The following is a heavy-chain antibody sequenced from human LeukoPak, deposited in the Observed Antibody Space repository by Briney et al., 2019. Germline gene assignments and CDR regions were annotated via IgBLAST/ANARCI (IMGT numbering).Heavy chain of an antibody. CDR1: GYTFTSYY. CDR2: INPSGGST. Sequence: GASVKVSCKASGYTFTSYYMHWVRQAPGQGLEWMGIINPSGGSTSYAQKFQGRVTMTRDTSTSTVYTELSSPRSEDTAVYYCARESYGPGSYLDYWGQGTLVTVSS. J-gene: IGHJ4*02. D-gene: IGHD3-10*01. CDR3: ARESYGPGSYLDY. V-gene: IGHV1-46*01.